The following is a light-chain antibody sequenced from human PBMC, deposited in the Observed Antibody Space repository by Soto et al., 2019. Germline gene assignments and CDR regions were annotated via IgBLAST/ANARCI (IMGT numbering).Light chain of an antibody. J-gene: IGKJ4*01. Sequence: ELVLTQSPATLSSSPGERATLSCRASQNVARYLAWYQQTPGQAPRLLIFDASNRATGIPARFSGSGSGTDFTRTISSLAAEDFEVYYWEQRGSWPLTFGGGTKVEIK. CDR3: EQRGSWPLT. CDR1: QNVARY. V-gene: IGKV3-11*01. CDR2: DAS.